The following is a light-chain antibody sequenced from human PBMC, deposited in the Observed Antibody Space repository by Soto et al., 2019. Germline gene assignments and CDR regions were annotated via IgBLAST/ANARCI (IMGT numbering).Light chain of an antibody. CDR1: KSVSSY. CDR2: DAS. CDR3: QQRSNWPPWT. J-gene: IGKJ1*01. V-gene: IGKV3-11*01. Sequence: EILLTQSPATLSLSPGERATLSCRASKSVSSYLAWYQQKPGQAPRLLIYDASNRATGIPARFSGSGSGTDFTLTISSLEPEDFAVYYCQQRSNWPPWTFGQGTKVEIK.